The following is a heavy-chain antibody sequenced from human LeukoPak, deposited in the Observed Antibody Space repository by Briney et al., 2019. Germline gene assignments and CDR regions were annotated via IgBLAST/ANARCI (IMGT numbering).Heavy chain of an antibody. CDR3: ARNDIVATAFDY. CDR2: IIPIFGTA. Sequence: ASVKVSCKASGGTFSSYAISWVRQAPGQGLEWMGRIIPIFGTANYAQKFQGRVTITTEESTSTAYMELSSLRSEDTAVYYCARNDIVATAFDYCGQGTLVTVSS. V-gene: IGHV1-69*05. CDR1: GGTFSSYA. J-gene: IGHJ4*02. D-gene: IGHD5-12*01.